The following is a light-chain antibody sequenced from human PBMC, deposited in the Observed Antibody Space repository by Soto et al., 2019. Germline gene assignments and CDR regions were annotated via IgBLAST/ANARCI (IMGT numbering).Light chain of an antibody. J-gene: IGKJ1*01. CDR3: QQYKSYPWT. CDR2: DAS. Sequence: DIHMTHSPSTLSESVGDRVTITCRASESISSWLAWYQQKPGKAPKLLIYDASSLESGVPSRFSGSGSGTEFSLTISSLQPDDFASYYCQQYKSYPWTFGQGTKWIS. CDR1: ESISSW. V-gene: IGKV1-5*01.